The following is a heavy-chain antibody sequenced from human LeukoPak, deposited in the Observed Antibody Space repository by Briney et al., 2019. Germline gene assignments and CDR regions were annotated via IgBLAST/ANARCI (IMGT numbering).Heavy chain of an antibody. CDR1: GFPLNNYY. D-gene: IGHD2-15*01. CDR2: IKEDGSEK. J-gene: IGHJ4*02. CDR3: ARDLGVCSGGTCYPVYDY. V-gene: IGHV3-7*01. Sequence: GGSLRLSCAASGFPLNNYYMSWIRQAPGKGLEWVADIKEDGSEKHYVDSVKGRFTISRDNAENSLYLQMNSLRAEDTAIYYCARDLGVCSGGTCYPVYDYWGQGIPVTVSS.